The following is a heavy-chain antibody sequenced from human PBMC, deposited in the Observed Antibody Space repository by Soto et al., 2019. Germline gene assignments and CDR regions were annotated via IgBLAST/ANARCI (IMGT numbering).Heavy chain of an antibody. CDR1: GFTFSSYA. J-gene: IGHJ4*02. Sequence: GGSLRLSCAASGFTFSSYAMSWVRQAPGKGLEWVSAISGSGGSTYYADSVKGRFTISRDNSKNTLYLQMNSLRAEDTAVYYCAKSGEGYYGSGSYLAPFDYWGQGTLVTVSS. D-gene: IGHD3-10*01. CDR2: ISGSGGST. CDR3: AKSGEGYYGSGSYLAPFDY. V-gene: IGHV3-23*01.